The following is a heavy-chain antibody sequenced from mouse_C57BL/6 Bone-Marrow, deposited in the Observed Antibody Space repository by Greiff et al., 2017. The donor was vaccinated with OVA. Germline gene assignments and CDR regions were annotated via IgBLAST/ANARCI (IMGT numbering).Heavy chain of an antibody. CDR2: IYPGNSDT. V-gene: IGHV1-5*01. CDR1: GYTFTSYW. D-gene: IGHD2-4*01. CDR3: TRSGVMITTGRFAY. J-gene: IGHJ3*01. Sequence: VQLQQSGTVLARPGASVKMSCKTSGYTFTSYWMHWVKQRPGQGLEWIGAIYPGNSDTSYNQKFKGKAKLTAVTSASTAYMELSSLTNEDSAVYYCTRSGVMITTGRFAYWGQGTLVTVSA.